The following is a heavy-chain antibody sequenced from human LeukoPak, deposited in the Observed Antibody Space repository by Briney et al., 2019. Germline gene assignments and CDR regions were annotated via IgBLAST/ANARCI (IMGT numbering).Heavy chain of an antibody. J-gene: IGHJ4*02. CDR2: INPNSGGT. D-gene: IGHD5-18*01. CDR1: GYTFTGYY. CDR3: ARDGYSYGFDY. Sequence: VASVKVSCKASGYTFTGYYMHWVRQAPGQGLEWMGWINPNSGGTNYAQKFQGRVTMTRDTSISTAYMELSSLRSEDTAVYYCARDGYSYGFDYWGQGTLVTVSS. V-gene: IGHV1-2*02.